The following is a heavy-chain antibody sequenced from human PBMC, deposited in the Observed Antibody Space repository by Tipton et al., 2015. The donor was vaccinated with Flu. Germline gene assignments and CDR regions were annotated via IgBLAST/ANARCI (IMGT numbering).Heavy chain of an antibody. Sequence: RSLRLSCAASGFTFGDYAMRWVRQPPGKGLERVAGVSWDSGNMGYANSVKGRFTISRDNAKNSLYLEMNSLRGEDLALYYCAKDEGPQMGYGLDVWGHGTTVIVSS. V-gene: IGHV3-9*03. CDR3: AKDEGPQMGYGLDV. CDR1: GFTFGDYA. J-gene: IGHJ6*02. CDR2: VSWDSGNM. D-gene: IGHD2-8*01.